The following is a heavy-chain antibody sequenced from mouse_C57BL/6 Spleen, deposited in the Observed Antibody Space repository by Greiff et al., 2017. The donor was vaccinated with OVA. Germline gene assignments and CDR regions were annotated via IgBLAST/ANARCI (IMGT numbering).Heavy chain of an antibody. CDR2: IDPETGGT. Sequence: VKLLESGAELVRPGASVTLSCKASGYTFTDYEMHWVKQTPVHGLEWIGAIDPETGGTAYNQKFKGKARLTADKSSSTAYMELRSLTSEDSAVYYCTRRLSYAMDYWGQGTSVTVSS. J-gene: IGHJ4*01. CDR3: TRRLSYAMDY. CDR1: GYTFTDYE. V-gene: IGHV1-15*01.